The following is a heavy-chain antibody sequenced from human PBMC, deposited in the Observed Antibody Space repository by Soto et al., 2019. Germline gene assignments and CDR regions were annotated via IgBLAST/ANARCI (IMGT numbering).Heavy chain of an antibody. V-gene: IGHV3-23*01. Sequence: GGSLRLSCKASGFTFSSSAMSWVRQAPGEGLEWVSAINGAGGNTYHADAVRGRFTISRDISKNTLFLEMNSLRAEDTAVYYCAKDILKIAAAGPDYWGQGTLVTVSS. CDR2: INGAGGNT. CDR1: GFTFSSSA. J-gene: IGHJ4*02. D-gene: IGHD6-13*01. CDR3: AKDILKIAAAGPDY.